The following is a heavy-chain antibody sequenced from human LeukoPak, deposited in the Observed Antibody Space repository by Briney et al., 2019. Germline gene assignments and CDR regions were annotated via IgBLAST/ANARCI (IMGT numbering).Heavy chain of an antibody. Sequence: SETLSLTCTVSGGSISSSSYYWGWIRQPPGKGLEWIGNIHYSGSTYYNPSLKSRVTISVDTSKNQFSLKLSSVTAADTAVYYCARLRRDYDTLTGYSAPFFDYWGQGTLVTVSS. V-gene: IGHV4-39*01. CDR1: GGSISSSSYY. J-gene: IGHJ4*02. CDR3: ARLRRDYDTLTGYSAPFFDY. D-gene: IGHD3-9*01. CDR2: IHYSGST.